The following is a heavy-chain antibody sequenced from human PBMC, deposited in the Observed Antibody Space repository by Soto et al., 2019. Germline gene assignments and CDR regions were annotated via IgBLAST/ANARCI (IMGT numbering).Heavy chain of an antibody. CDR1: GGSISSYY. CDR2: IYYSGST. V-gene: IGHV4-59*01. J-gene: IGHJ3*02. Sequence: QVQLQESGPGLVKPSETLSLTCTVSGGSISSYYWSWIRQPPGKGLEWIGYIYYSGSTNYNPSLKSRVTISVDTSKNQFSLKLSSVTAADTAVYYCARARPRLIIAAAGTHAFDIWGQGTMVTVSS. D-gene: IGHD6-13*01. CDR3: ARARPRLIIAAAGTHAFDI.